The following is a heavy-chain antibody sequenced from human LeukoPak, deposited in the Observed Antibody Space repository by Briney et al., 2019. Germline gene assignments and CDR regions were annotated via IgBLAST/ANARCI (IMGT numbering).Heavy chain of an antibody. CDR2: LYYSGST. Sequence: SETLSLTCTVSGGSISSSSSHYWGWIRQPPGKGLEWIGSLYYSGSTYHNPSLKSRVTISVDTSKNQFSLKLNSVTAADTAVYFCAREFRVGDFVVIPAAPPGNWGQGTLVTVSS. CDR1: GGSISSSSSHY. J-gene: IGHJ4*02. D-gene: IGHD2-2*01. CDR3: AREFRVGDFVVIPAAPPGN. V-gene: IGHV4-39*02.